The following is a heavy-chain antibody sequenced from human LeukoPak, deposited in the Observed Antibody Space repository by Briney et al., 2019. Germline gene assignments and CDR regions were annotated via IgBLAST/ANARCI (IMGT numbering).Heavy chain of an antibody. CDR3: ATKRVGHYFGFDP. CDR2: VKPDSGAS. CDR1: GYTFTDYY. Sequence: ASVKVSCKGSGYTFTDYYIHWVRQVPGQALEWIGWVKPDSGASNFAQTFQGRVTMTRDTSITTAYMELSSLTSDDTAIYYCATKRVGHYFGFDPWGQGTLVTVSS. J-gene: IGHJ5*02. V-gene: IGHV1-2*02. D-gene: IGHD2/OR15-2a*01.